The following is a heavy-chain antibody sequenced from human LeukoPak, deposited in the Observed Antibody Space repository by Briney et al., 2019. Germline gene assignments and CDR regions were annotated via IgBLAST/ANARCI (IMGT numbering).Heavy chain of an antibody. J-gene: IGHJ4*02. CDR3: ARDLGYCSSTSCYASYFDY. D-gene: IGHD2-2*01. CDR2: ISPSGDAT. CDR1: GFIFSSHG. Sequence: GGSLRLSCAASGFIFSSHGMNWVRQAPGKGLEWVSGISPSGDATFYADSVKGRFTISRDNSKNTVYLQMNSLRAEDTAVYYCARDLGYCSSTSCYASYFDYWGRGTLVTVSS. V-gene: IGHV3-23*01.